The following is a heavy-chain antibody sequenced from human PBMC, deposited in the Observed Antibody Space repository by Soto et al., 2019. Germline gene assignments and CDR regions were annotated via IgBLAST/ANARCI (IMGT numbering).Heavy chain of an antibody. J-gene: IGHJ4*02. V-gene: IGHV3-48*01. CDR1: GFTFSSYS. CDR3: ATYCSGGSCYGSLRY. CDR2: ISSSSSTI. Sequence: PGGSLRLSCAASGFTFSSYSMNWVRQAPGKGLEWVSYISSSSSTIYYADSVKGRFTISRDNAKNSLYLQMNSLRAEDTAVYYCATYCSGGSCYGSLRYWGQGTLVTVSS. D-gene: IGHD2-15*01.